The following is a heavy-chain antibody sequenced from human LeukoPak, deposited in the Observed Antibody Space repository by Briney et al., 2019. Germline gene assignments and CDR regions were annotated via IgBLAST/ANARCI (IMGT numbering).Heavy chain of an antibody. CDR2: INSDGSTT. V-gene: IGHV3-74*01. CDR3: ARSMNSGSYPDY. CDR1: GFTFSSYW. J-gene: IGHJ4*02. D-gene: IGHD1-26*01. Sequence: PGGSLRLSCAASGFTFSSYWMHWVRQAPGKGLVWVSRINSDGSTTSYADSVKGRFTISRDTAKNTLYLQMNSLRAEDTAVYFCARSMNSGSYPDYWGQGTLVTVSS.